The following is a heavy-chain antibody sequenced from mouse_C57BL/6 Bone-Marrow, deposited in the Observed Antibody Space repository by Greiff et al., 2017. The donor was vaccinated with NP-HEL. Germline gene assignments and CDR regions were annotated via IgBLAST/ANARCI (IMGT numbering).Heavy chain of an antibody. CDR2: IDPSDSYT. CDR3: AMGWLLRDY. CDR1: GYTFTSYW. Sequence: QVHVKQPGAELVKPGASVKLSCKASGYTFTSYWMQWVKQRPGQGLEWIGEIDPSDSYTNYNQKFKGKATLTVDTSSSTAYMQLSSLTSEDSAVYYCAMGWLLRDYWGQGTTLTVSS. J-gene: IGHJ2*01. V-gene: IGHV1-50*01. D-gene: IGHD2-3*01.